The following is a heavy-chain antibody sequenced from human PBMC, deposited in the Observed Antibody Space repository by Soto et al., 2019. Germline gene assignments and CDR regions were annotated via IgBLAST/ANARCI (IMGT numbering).Heavy chain of an antibody. D-gene: IGHD3-9*01. CDR1: GFTFSDYY. V-gene: IGHV3-11*05. J-gene: IGHJ3*02. CDR2: ISSSSDYT. Sequence: GGSLRLSCAASGFTFSDYYMSWIRQAPGKGLEWVSYISSSSDYTNYAASVKGRFTISRDNAKNSLYLQMNSLRAEDTAVYYCARVGLNYDILTGYDAFDIWGQGTMVTVSS. CDR3: ARVGLNYDILTGYDAFDI.